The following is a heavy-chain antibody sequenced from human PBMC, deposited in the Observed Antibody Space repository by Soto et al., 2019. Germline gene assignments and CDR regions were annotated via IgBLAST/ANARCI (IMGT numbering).Heavy chain of an antibody. Sequence: EVQLVESGGGLVQPGGSLRLSCAASGFTVSSNYMSWVRQAPGKGLEWVSVIYSGGSTYYADSVKGRFTISRHNSKNTLYLQMNSLRAEYTTVYYCAREVGHGWSDPWGQGTLVTVSS. J-gene: IGHJ5*02. V-gene: IGHV3-53*04. CDR1: GFTVSSNY. CDR2: IYSGGST. CDR3: AREVGHGWSDP.